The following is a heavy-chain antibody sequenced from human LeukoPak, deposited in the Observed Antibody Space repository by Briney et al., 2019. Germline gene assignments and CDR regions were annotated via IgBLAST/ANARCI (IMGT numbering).Heavy chain of an antibody. Sequence: GGSLRLSCAASGFTFDDYAMHWVRQAPGKGLERVSGISWNSGSIGYADSVKGRFTISRDNAKNSLYLQMNSLRAEDTALYYCAKDSENYYDSSGLDYWGQGTLVTVSS. J-gene: IGHJ4*02. V-gene: IGHV3-9*01. CDR2: ISWNSGSI. D-gene: IGHD3-22*01. CDR3: AKDSENYYDSSGLDY. CDR1: GFTFDDYA.